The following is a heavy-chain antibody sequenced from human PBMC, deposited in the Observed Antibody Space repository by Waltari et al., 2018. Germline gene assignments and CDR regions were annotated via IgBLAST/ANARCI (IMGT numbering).Heavy chain of an antibody. Sequence: QVQLQESGPGLVKPSETLSLTCTVSGGSISSHYWSWIRQPPGKGLEWIGYIYYSGSTNYNPSLKNRVTISVDTSKNQFSLKLSSVTAADTAVYYCARESYYFGRHAFDIWGQGTMVTVSS. CDR2: IYYSGST. J-gene: IGHJ3*02. V-gene: IGHV4-59*11. CDR1: GGSISSHY. CDR3: ARESYYFGRHAFDI. D-gene: IGHD1-26*01.